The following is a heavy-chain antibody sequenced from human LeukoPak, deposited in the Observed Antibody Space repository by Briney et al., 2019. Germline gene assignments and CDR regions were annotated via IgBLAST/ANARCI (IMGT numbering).Heavy chain of an antibody. CDR1: GFTFSSYE. CDR2: ISSSGSTI. V-gene: IGHV3-48*03. J-gene: IGHJ4*02. Sequence: GGSLRLSCAASGFTFSSYEMNWVRQAPGKGLEWVSYISSSGSTIYYADSVKGRFTISRDNAKNSLYLQMNSLRAEDTAVYCCARVPSDYYDSSGYYSPLDYWGQGTLVTVSS. D-gene: IGHD3-22*01. CDR3: ARVPSDYYDSSGYYSPLDY.